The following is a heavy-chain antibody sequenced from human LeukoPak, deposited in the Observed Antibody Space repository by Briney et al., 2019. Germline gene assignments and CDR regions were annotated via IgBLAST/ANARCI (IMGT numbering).Heavy chain of an antibody. CDR1: GGSISSYY. J-gene: IGHJ4*02. V-gene: IGHV4-59*08. CDR3: ARLRGSSSDFDY. Sequence: SETLSLTCTVSGGSISSYYWSWIRQPPGKGLEWIGYIYYSGSTNYNPSLKSRVTISVDTSKNQFSLKLSSVTAADTAVYYCARLRGSSSDFDYWGQGTLVTVSS. CDR2: IYYSGST. D-gene: IGHD6-6*01.